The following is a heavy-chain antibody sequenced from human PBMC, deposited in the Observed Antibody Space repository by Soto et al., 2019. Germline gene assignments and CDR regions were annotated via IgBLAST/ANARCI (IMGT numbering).Heavy chain of an antibody. Sequence: GGSLRLSCAASGFTFRSYAMHWVRQAPGKGLEWVAVISYDGVTIYHADSVKGRFTISRDNSKNMLYLQMNSLRAEDTAVYYCARDRGYDAHDYYYHAMDVWGQGTTVTVSS. CDR1: GFTFRSYA. D-gene: IGHD3-3*01. CDR2: ISYDGVTI. J-gene: IGHJ6*02. V-gene: IGHV3-33*08. CDR3: ARDRGYDAHDYYYHAMDV.